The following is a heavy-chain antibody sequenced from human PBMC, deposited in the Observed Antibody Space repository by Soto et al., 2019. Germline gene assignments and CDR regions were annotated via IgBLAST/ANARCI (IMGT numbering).Heavy chain of an antibody. CDR3: ARARLDTPALDY. V-gene: IGHV3-30*09. CDR1: GFTFSPYA. J-gene: IGHJ4*02. Sequence: QVLLVESGGGVVQPGRSLRLSCAASGFTFSPYAMHWVRQARGKGLEWVAVISYDGNNKNYADSVKGRLAISRDNSRNTLYLQMNSLRAEDTAVYYCARARLDTPALDYWGQGTLVTVSS. CDR2: ISYDGNNK. D-gene: IGHD2-2*01.